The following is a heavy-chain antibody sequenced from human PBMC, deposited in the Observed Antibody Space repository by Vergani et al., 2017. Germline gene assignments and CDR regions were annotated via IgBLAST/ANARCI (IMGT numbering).Heavy chain of an antibody. CDR1: GFTFSSYG. Sequence: QVQLVESGGGVVQPGRSLRLSCAASGFTFSSYGMHWVRQAPGKGLEWVAVIWFDGTNKYYADSVKGRLTISRDNSKNTLYLQMNSLRAEDTAVYYCARYPGGSYYYYYMDVWGKGTTVTVSS. J-gene: IGHJ6*03. V-gene: IGHV3-33*08. CDR3: ARYPGGSYYYYYMDV. CDR2: IWFDGTNK. D-gene: IGHD3-10*01.